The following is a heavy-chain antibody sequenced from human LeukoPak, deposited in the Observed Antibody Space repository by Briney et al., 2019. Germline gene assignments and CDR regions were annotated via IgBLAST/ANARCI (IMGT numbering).Heavy chain of an antibody. CDR2: ITSSSTYI. CDR3: AKRTGRDTRDY. V-gene: IGHV3-21*04. D-gene: IGHD5-18*01. J-gene: IGHJ4*02. Sequence: GGSLRLSCAASGFTFSSYSMNWVRQAPGKGLEWVSSITSSSTYIYYADSVKGRFTISRDNSKNTLYLQMNSLRAEDTAVYYCAKRTGRDTRDYWGQGTLVTVSS. CDR1: GFTFSSYS.